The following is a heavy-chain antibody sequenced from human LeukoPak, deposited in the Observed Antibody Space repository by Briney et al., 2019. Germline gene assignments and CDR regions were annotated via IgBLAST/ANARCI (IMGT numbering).Heavy chain of an antibody. CDR1: GFTFSTYG. Sequence: PGGSLRLSCAASGFTFSTYGMHWVRQAPGKGLEWVSFIRYDGSNKYYADSVKGRFTISRDNSKNTLYLEMNSLRADDTAVYYCAKPDKVVRGTNYYYYMDVWGKGTTVIISS. J-gene: IGHJ6*03. CDR3: AKPDKVVRGTNYYYYMDV. V-gene: IGHV3-30*02. D-gene: IGHD1-26*01. CDR2: IRYDGSNK.